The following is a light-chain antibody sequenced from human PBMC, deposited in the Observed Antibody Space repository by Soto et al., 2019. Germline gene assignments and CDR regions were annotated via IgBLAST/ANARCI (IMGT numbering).Light chain of an antibody. Sequence: ELVLTQSPGTLSLSPGERATLSCRASQSVGSNFLAWYQQKPGQAPRLLINVASSRDTGIPDRFSGSGSGTDFTLTISRLEPEDFAVYYCQQYGTSPIAFGQVTRLEIK. CDR3: QQYGTSPIA. CDR1: QSVGSNF. CDR2: VAS. J-gene: IGKJ5*01. V-gene: IGKV3-20*01.